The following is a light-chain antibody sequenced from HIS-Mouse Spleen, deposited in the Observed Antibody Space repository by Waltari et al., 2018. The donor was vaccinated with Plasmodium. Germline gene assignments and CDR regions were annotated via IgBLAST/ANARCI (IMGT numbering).Light chain of an antibody. Sequence: QSVLTQPPSVSGAPGQRVTISCTGSSSNIGAGSDVHWYQQLPGTAPKLLINGTSNGPSGVPDRFPGSKAGTSASLAITGLQAEDEADYYCQSYDSSLSGSGVFGGGTKLTVL. J-gene: IGLJ3*02. V-gene: IGLV1-40*01. CDR1: SSNIGAGSD. CDR3: QSYDSSLSGSGV. CDR2: GTS.